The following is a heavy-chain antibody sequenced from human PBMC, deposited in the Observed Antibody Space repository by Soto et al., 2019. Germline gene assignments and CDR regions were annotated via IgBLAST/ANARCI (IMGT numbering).Heavy chain of an antibody. CDR2: INAGNGNT. CDR1: GYTFTSYA. V-gene: IGHV1-3*01. J-gene: IGHJ4*02. CDR3: ARGNKLRYFGWLSSDYFDY. D-gene: IGHD3-9*01. Sequence: QVQLVQSGAEVKKPGASVKVSCKASGYTFTSYAMHWVRQAPGQRLEWMGWINAGNGNTKYSQKFQGRVTITRDTSASTAYMELSSLRSEDTAVYYCARGNKLRYFGWLSSDYFDYWGQGTLVTVSS.